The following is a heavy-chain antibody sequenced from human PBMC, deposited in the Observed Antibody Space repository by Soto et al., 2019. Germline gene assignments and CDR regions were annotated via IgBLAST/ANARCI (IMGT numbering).Heavy chain of an antibody. CDR1: GFTFSDYA. CDR2: VSHDGRNT. Sequence: VQLVESGGGVVQPGRSLRLSCAASGFTFSDYAMHWVRQAPGKGLEWVAVVSHDGRNTNYADSVKGRFTISRDSSKNTVSLEMNSLRAEDTAVYYCAKGGRQWLVTSDFNYWGQGALVTVSS. V-gene: IGHV3-30*18. J-gene: IGHJ4*02. CDR3: AKGGRQWLVTSDFNY. D-gene: IGHD6-19*01.